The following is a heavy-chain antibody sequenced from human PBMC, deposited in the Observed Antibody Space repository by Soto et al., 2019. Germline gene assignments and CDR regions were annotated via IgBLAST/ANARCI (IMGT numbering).Heavy chain of an antibody. CDR2: MNPNSGNT. J-gene: IGHJ5*02. D-gene: IGHD4-17*01. CDR3: SRGFGERPGAGDYVGS. Sequence: SVKVSCKASGYTFTSYDINLVRQATGQGLEWMGWMNPNSGNTGYAQKFQARVTMTRNTSISTAYMELSSLRSEDTAVYYCSRGFGERPGAGDYVGSWGQGTLVTVSS. V-gene: IGHV1-8*01. CDR1: GYTFTSYD.